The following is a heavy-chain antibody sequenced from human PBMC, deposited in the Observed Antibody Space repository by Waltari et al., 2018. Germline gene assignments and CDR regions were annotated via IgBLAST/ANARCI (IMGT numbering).Heavy chain of an antibody. CDR3: ARDWSGVAAAGNYFDY. D-gene: IGHD6-13*01. Sequence: EVQLVESGGGLVQPGGSLRLSCAASGFTFSSYSMNWVRQAPGKGLEWVSYISSSSSTIYYADSVKGRFTISRDNAKNSLYLQMNSLRAEDTAVYYCARDWSGVAAAGNYFDYWGQGTLVTVSS. CDR1: GFTFSSYS. V-gene: IGHV3-48*04. CDR2: ISSSSSTI. J-gene: IGHJ4*02.